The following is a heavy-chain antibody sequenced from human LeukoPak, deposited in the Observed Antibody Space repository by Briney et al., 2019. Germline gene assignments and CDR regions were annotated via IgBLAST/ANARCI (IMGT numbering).Heavy chain of an antibody. CDR3: AKGHSAYGTGFDY. V-gene: IGHV3-23*01. J-gene: IGHJ4*02. Sequence: PGVSLRLSCAASGITFSTFAMSWVRQAPGRGLECVSVISGGGDRTYYAETVRGRFTISRDNSKNTLYLQMSSLRADDTAIYYCAKGHSAYGTGFDYWGQGTLVTVSS. CDR2: ISGGGDRT. D-gene: IGHD5-12*01. CDR1: GITFSTFA.